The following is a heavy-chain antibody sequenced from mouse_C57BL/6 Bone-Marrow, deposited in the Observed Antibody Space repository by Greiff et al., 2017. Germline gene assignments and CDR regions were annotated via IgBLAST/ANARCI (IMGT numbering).Heavy chain of an antibody. Sequence: VQLKESGPELVKPGASVKISCKASGYSFTDYNMNWVKQSNGKSLEWIGVINPNYGTPSYNQKFKGKATLTVDQSSSTAYMQLNSLTSEDSAVYYCARVLLLRPATFAYWGQGTLVTVSA. CDR3: ARVLLLRPATFAY. V-gene: IGHV1-39*01. J-gene: IGHJ3*01. CDR2: INPNYGTP. D-gene: IGHD1-1*01. CDR1: GYSFTDYN.